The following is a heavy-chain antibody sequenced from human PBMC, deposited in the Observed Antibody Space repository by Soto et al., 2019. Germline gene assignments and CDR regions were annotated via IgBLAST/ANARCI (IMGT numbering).Heavy chain of an antibody. CDR1: GGSISSYY. Sequence: SETLSLTCTVSGGSISSYYWSWIRQPPGKGLEWIGYIYYSGSTNYNPSLKSRVTISVDKSKNQFSLKLSSVTAADTAVYYCARSTQGYNYHYWGQGTLVTVSS. J-gene: IGHJ4*02. CDR3: ARSTQGYNYHY. D-gene: IGHD5-12*01. CDR2: IYYSGST. V-gene: IGHV4-59*01.